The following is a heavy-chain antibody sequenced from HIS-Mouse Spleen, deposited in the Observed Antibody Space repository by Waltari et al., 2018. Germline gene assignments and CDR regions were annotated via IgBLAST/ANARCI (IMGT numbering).Heavy chain of an antibody. J-gene: IGHJ4*02. Sequence: QVQLVQSGAEVKKPGASVKVSCKASGYTFTGYYMHWVRQAPGQGLEWRGWFNPNGGGTNYAQKFQGRVTMTRDTSISTAYMELSRLRSDDTAVYYCARGGRFDYWGQGTLVTVSS. CDR1: GYTFTGYY. CDR2: FNPNGGGT. CDR3: ARGGRFDY. V-gene: IGHV1-2*02.